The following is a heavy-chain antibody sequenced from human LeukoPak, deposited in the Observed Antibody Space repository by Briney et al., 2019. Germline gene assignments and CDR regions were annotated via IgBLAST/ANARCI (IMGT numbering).Heavy chain of an antibody. V-gene: IGHV1-69*13. CDR1: GGTFSSYA. CDR2: IIPIFGTA. D-gene: IGHD2-2*01. Sequence: SVKVSCKASGGTFSSYAISWVRQAPGQGLEWMGGIIPIFGTANYAQKFQGRVTITADESTSTAYMELSRLRSEDTAVYYCAIGYCSSTSCYPSGDFVYRGQGTLVTVSS. J-gene: IGHJ4*02. CDR3: AIGYCSSTSCYPSGDFVY.